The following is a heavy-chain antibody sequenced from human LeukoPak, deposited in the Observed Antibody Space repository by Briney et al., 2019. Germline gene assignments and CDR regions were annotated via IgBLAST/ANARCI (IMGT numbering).Heavy chain of an antibody. CDR3: ARALVGATFDY. J-gene: IGHJ4*02. D-gene: IGHD1-26*01. CDR2: IHYSGRT. CDR1: GGSITSTNYF. Sequence: SETLSLTCTVSGGSITSTNYFWGWIRQPPGKGLEWIGSIHYSGRTDYNPSLKSRVTISVDTSKNQLSLKLSSVTAADTAVYYCARALVGATFDYWGQGTLVTVSS. V-gene: IGHV4-39*07.